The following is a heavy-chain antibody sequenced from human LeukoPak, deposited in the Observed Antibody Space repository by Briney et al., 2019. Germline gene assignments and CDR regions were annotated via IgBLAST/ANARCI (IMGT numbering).Heavy chain of an antibody. Sequence: PSETLSLTCTVSGGSISSSSYYWGWIRQPPGKGLGWIGSIYYSGSTYYNPSLKSRVTISVDTSKNQFSLKLSSVTAADTAVYYCARQPRYCSGGSCLDDAFDIWGQGTMVTVSS. CDR1: GGSISSSSYY. D-gene: IGHD2-15*01. CDR3: ARQPRYCSGGSCLDDAFDI. V-gene: IGHV4-39*01. J-gene: IGHJ3*02. CDR2: IYYSGST.